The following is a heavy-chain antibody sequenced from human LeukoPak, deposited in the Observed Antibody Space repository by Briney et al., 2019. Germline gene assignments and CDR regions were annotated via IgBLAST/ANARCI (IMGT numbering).Heavy chain of an antibody. CDR1: GFTFGDYA. D-gene: IGHD3-22*01. V-gene: IGHV4-34*01. Sequence: GSLRLSCTASGFTFGDYAMSWFRQAPGKGLEWIGEINHSGSTNYNPSLKSRVTISVDTSKNQFSLKLSSVTAADTAVYYCARGDVAYYYDSSGYYYPDYYYGMDVWGQGTTVTVSS. CDR3: ARGDVAYYYDSSGYYYPDYYYGMDV. CDR2: INHSGST. J-gene: IGHJ6*02.